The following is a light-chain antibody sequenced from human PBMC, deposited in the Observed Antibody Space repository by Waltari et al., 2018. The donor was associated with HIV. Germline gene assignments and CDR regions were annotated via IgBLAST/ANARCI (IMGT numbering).Light chain of an antibody. J-gene: IGKJ2*01. CDR1: QSDS. CDR3: QQHTAVPPSYT. V-gene: IGKV3-11*01. Sequence: VLRQFPATLSLSPGDRATLSCRASQSDSLAWYQQKPGQSPRLLLYDVSRRAADIPARFSGGGSGTDFTLTIDNLEPEDFAIYYCQQHTAVPPSYTFGQGTKLE. CDR2: DVS.